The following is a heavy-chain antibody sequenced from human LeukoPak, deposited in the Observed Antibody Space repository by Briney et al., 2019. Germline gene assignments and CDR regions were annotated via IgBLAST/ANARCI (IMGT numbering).Heavy chain of an antibody. D-gene: IGHD5-12*01. CDR2: ISSSSSYI. J-gene: IGHJ4*02. CDR1: GFTFSSYS. CDR3: ASPSEYSDYGWPLFDY. Sequence: GGSLRLSCAASGFTFSSYSVNWVRQAPGKGLEWVSSISSSSSYIYYADSVKGRFTISRDNAKNSLYLQMNSLRAEDTAVYYCASPSEYSDYGWPLFDYWGQGTLVTVSS. V-gene: IGHV3-21*04.